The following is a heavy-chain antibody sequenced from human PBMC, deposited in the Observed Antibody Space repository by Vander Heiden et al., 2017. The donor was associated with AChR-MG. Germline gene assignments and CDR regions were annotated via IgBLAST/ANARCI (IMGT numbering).Heavy chain of an antibody. Sequence: QVQLVQSGAEVKKPGSSVKVSCKASGGTFSSYAISWVRQAPGQGLEWMGRIIPILGIANDAQKFQGRVTITADKSTSTAYMELSSLRSEDTAVYYCARVRDDSSGYYPSGFDYWGQGTLVTVSS. D-gene: IGHD3-22*01. CDR3: ARVRDDSSGYYPSGFDY. CDR1: GGTFSSYA. V-gene: IGHV1-69*04. CDR2: IIPILGIA. J-gene: IGHJ4*02.